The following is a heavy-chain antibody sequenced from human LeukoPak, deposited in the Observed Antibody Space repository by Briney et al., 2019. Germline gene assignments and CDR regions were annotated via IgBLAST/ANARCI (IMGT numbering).Heavy chain of an antibody. CDR2: IWYDGSNK. D-gene: IGHD4-17*01. CDR1: GFTFSSYG. Sequence: GRSLRLSCAASGFTFSSYGRHWVRQAPGKGLEWAAVIWYDGSNKYYAASVKGRFTISRDNSKNTLYLQMNSLRAEDTAVYYCARELYGDYSNWFDPWGQGTLVTVSS. CDR3: ARELYGDYSNWFDP. V-gene: IGHV3-33*01. J-gene: IGHJ5*02.